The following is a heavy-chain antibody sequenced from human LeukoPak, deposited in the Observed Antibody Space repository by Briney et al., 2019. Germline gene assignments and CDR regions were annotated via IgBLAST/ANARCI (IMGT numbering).Heavy chain of an antibody. J-gene: IGHJ4*02. Sequence: ASVKVSCKASGGTFSSYTISWVRQAPGQGLEWMGRIIPILGIANYAQKFQGRVTITADKSTSTAYMELSSLRSDDTAVYYCARDPVWGSFKTLDYWGQGTLVTVSS. D-gene: IGHD3-16*01. CDR1: GGTFSSYT. CDR2: IIPILGIA. CDR3: ARDPVWGSFKTLDY. V-gene: IGHV1-69*04.